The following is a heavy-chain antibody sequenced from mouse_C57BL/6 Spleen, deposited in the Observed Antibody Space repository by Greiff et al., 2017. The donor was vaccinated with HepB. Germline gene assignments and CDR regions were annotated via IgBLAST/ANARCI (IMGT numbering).Heavy chain of an antibody. CDR2: IYPGDGDT. CDR3: ARSGYGSKGDFGV. J-gene: IGHJ1*03. V-gene: IGHV1-80*01. D-gene: IGHD1-1*01. Sequence: QVHVKQSGAELVKPGASVKISCKASGYAFSSYWMNWVKQRPGKGLEWIGQIYPGDGDTNYNGKFKGKATLTADKSSSTAYMQLSSLTSEDAAVYFCARSGYGSKGDFGVWGTGTTVTVSS. CDR1: GYAFSSYW.